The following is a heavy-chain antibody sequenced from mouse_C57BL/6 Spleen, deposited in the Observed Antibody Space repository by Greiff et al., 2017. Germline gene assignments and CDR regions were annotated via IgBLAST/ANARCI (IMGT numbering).Heavy chain of an antibody. CDR1: GFTFSSYT. V-gene: IGHV5-9*01. Sequence: EVKLQESGGGLVKPGGSLKLSCAASGFTFSSYTMSWVRQTPEKRLEWVATISGGGGNTYYPDSVKGRFTISRDNAKNTLYLQMSSLRSEDTALYYCASGGTGYFDVWGTGTTVTVSS. CDR2: ISGGGGNT. D-gene: IGHD1-1*02. CDR3: ASGGTGYFDV. J-gene: IGHJ1*03.